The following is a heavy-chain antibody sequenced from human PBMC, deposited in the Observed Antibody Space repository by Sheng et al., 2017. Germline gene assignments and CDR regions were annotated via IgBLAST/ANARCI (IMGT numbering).Heavy chain of an antibody. CDR2: ISTEGNNK. V-gene: IGHV3-30*01. J-gene: IGHJ4*02. Sequence: QVQLVESEGGVVQPGRSLRLSCAASGFAFNQYAIHWVRQAPGKELEWVAVISTEGNNKHYADSVEGRFIISRDNSKNTLYLQMNDLRAEDTGVYYCAKEGDGDNWACFDYWGQGTQVTVSS. CDR1: GFAFNQYA. CDR3: AKEGDGDNWACFDY. D-gene: IGHD3-16*01.